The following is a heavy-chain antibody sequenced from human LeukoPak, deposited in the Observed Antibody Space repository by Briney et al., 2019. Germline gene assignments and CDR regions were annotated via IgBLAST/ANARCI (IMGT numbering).Heavy chain of an antibody. CDR3: ARTTYYDFWSGSTNLDY. J-gene: IGHJ4*02. CDR1: GGSISSSSHY. D-gene: IGHD3-3*01. Sequence: SETLSLTCTVSGGSISSSSHYWGWIRQPPGKGLEWIGSIYYSGSTYYNPSLKSRVTISVDTSKNQFSLKLSSVTAADTAVYYCARTTYYDFWSGSTNLDYWGQGTLVTVSS. V-gene: IGHV4-39*01. CDR2: IYYSGST.